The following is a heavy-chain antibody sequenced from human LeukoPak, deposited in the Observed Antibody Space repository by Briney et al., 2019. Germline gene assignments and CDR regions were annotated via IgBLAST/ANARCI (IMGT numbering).Heavy chain of an antibody. CDR1: GGSFSGYY. CDR3: ARHGGSGAPDN. D-gene: IGHD3-10*01. CDR2: IYYTGST. J-gene: IGHJ4*02. V-gene: IGHV4-34*01. Sequence: SETLSLTCAVYGGSFSGYYWSWIRQPPGKGLEWIGSIYYTGSTHYNPSLKSRVTISVDTSMNHFSLKVNSVTATDTAVYYCARHGGSGAPDNWGQGTLVTVSS.